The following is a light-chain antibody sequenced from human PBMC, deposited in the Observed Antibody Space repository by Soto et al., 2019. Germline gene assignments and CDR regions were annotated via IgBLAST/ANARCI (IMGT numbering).Light chain of an antibody. CDR3: QERNTSLTT. Sequence: IRLTRSPCTXSLRGPQRAPATCRDSKSISGSLLDWYKKKNGKDXGXXXYGESSRETGIHERLRGSGSGNEFNINISCLVPEEYVVYYCQERNTSLTTFGHGTLLEI. V-gene: IGKV3D-20*02. CDR2: GES. CDR1: KSISGSL. J-gene: IGKJ5*01.